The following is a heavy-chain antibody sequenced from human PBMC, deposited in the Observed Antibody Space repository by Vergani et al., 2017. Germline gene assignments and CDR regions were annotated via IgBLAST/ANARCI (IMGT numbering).Heavy chain of an antibody. CDR3: AKHFRGCCIDY. CDR2: IQFDGRYQ. J-gene: IGHJ4*02. CDR1: GFTLSNYD. Sequence: QVQLVESGGGVVQRGGSLRLSCATSGFTLSNYDMQWIRQGPGKGLEFVAFIQFDGRYQYYADSVKGRFTLSRDFSKNTLYLQMNSLRTDDTATYYCAKHFRGCCIDYWGQGTQVIVSS. V-gene: IGHV3-30*02.